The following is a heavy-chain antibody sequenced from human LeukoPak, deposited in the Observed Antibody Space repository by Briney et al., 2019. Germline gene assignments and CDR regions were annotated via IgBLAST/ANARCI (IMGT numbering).Heavy chain of an antibody. CDR3: AKEGGSYYYYYGMDV. CDR1: GFTFDDYA. Sequence: GRSLRLSCAASGFTFDDYAMHWVRQAPGKGLEWVSGISWNSGSIGYADSVKGRFTISRDNAKNSLYLQMNSLRAEDTALYYCAKEGGSYYYYYGMDVWGQGTTVTVSS. J-gene: IGHJ6*02. CDR2: ISWNSGSI. V-gene: IGHV3-9*01. D-gene: IGHD1-26*01.